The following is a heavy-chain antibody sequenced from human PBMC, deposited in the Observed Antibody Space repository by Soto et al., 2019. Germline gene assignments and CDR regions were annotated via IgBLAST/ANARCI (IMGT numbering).Heavy chain of an antibody. D-gene: IGHD2-15*01. V-gene: IGHV3-21*01. J-gene: IGHJ3*02. Sequence: GGSLRLSCAASGFTFISYSMNWVRQAPGKGLEWVSSISSSSSYIYYADSVKGRFTISRDNAKNSLYLQMNSLRAEDTAVYYCAREIGYCSGGSCPYDAFDIWGQGTMVTVS. CDR1: GFTFISYS. CDR2: ISSSSSYI. CDR3: AREIGYCSGGSCPYDAFDI.